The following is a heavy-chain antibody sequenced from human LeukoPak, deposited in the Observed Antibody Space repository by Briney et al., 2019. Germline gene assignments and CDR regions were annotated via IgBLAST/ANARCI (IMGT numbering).Heavy chain of an antibody. J-gene: IGHJ3*02. CDR1: GYTFTRYD. CDR3: ARGPTYDFWSGSPFDM. D-gene: IGHD3-3*01. V-gene: IGHV1-8*01. Sequence: ASLKVSCKASGYTFTRYDITWVRQATGQPREWMGGMNPNSGNTGYTQKFQGRVTMTRNTSISTAYMELRSLRSEDTAVYCCARGPTYDFWSGSPFDMWGQGTMVTVSS. CDR2: MNPNSGNT.